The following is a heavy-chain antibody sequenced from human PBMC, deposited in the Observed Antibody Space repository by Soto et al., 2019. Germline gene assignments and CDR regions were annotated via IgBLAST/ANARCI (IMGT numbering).Heavy chain of an antibody. J-gene: IGHJ4*02. D-gene: IGHD1-26*01. CDR3: AKQPGIVGTWDCFDS. Sequence: PGGSLKTSRKGSGYGFTSYWLGWVRPMPGKGPEWLGIIYSGDSDTRYNPSFQGQVTISPDKSISTTYFQWSSLKGSDTALNFCAKQPGIVGTWDCFDSWGQGTQVTVS. CDR1: GYGFTSYW. V-gene: IGHV5-51*01. CDR2: IYSGDSDT.